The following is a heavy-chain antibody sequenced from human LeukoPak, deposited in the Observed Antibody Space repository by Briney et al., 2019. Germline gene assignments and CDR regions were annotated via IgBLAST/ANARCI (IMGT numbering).Heavy chain of an antibody. J-gene: IGHJ4*02. CDR3: ARLKEGDYGDYFDY. V-gene: IGHV4-34*01. Sequence: PSETLSLTCAVYGGSFSGDSWSWIRQPPGKGLEWIGEINHSGSTNYNPSLKTRVTMSADTSKSQFSLRLTSVTAADTAVYYCARLKEGDYGDYFDYWGQGTLVTVSS. CDR2: INHSGST. D-gene: IGHD4-17*01. CDR1: GGSFSGDS.